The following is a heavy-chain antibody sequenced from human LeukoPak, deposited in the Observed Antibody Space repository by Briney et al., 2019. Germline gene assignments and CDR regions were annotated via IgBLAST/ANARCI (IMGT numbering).Heavy chain of an antibody. CDR1: GFTLSSYA. D-gene: IGHD2-21*01. V-gene: IGHV3-23*01. J-gene: IGHJ4*02. CDR2: ISDSGNT. Sequence: GGSLRLSCAASGFTLSSYAMSWVRQAPGKGLEWVSAISDSGNTYHADSVKGRFTISRDRSKNTLFLQMNRLRPEDAAVYYCAKAPVTTCRGAYCYPFDYWGQGTLVTVSS. CDR3: AKAPVTTCRGAYCYPFDY.